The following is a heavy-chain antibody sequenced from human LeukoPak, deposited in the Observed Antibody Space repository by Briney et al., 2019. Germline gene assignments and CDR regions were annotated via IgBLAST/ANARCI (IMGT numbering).Heavy chain of an antibody. CDR2: INPNSGGT. J-gene: IGHJ6*02. CDR1: GYTFTGYY. CDR3: ARDPLTIFGVVIMDGMDV. V-gene: IGHV1-2*02. Sequence: ASAKVSCKASGYTFTGYYMHWVRQAPGQGLEWMGWINPNSGGTNYAQKFQGRVTMTRDTSISTAYMELSRLRSDDTAVYYCARDPLTIFGVVIMDGMDVWGQGTTVTVSS. D-gene: IGHD3-3*01.